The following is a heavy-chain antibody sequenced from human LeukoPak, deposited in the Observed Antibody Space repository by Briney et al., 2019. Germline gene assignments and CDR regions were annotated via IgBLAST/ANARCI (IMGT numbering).Heavy chain of an antibody. CDR2: IYYSGST. J-gene: IGHJ4*02. CDR3: ARQPPTLDFWSGYMASQYYFDY. CDR1: GGSISSSSYY. V-gene: IGHV4-39*01. Sequence: SETLSLTCTVSGGSISSSSYYWGWIRQPPGKGLEWIWSIYYSGSTYYNPSLKSRVTISVDTSKNQFSLKLSSVTAADTAVYYCARQPPTLDFWSGYMASQYYFDYWGQGTLVTVSS. D-gene: IGHD3-3*01.